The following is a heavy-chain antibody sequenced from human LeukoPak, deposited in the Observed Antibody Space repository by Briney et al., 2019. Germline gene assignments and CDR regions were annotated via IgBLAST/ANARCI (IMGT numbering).Heavy chain of an antibody. CDR2: ISNSGST. CDR3: ARPSYYYGSGSYYKGRCYFDY. CDR1: GGSFSGYY. V-gene: IGHV4-34*01. J-gene: IGHJ4*02. D-gene: IGHD3-10*01. Sequence: SETLSLTCAVYGGSFSGYYWSWIRQPPGKGLEWIGEISNSGSTNYNPSLKSRVTISVVTSKNQFSLKLSSVPAADTAVYYCARPSYYYGSGSYYKGRCYFDYWGQGTLVTVSS.